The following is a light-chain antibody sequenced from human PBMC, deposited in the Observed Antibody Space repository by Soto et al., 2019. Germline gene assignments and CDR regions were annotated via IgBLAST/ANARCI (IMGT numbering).Light chain of an antibody. J-gene: IGKJ1*01. V-gene: IGKV1-33*01. CDR2: HAS. Sequence: DIQMTQSPSSLSASIGDRVTITCQASQNITNNLSWYQQKPGKAPNLLIYHASKLAKGVTSRFSGSGSGTDFTLTINTLHPEDFATYYCLQVYSFPRTFGQGTKVDI. CDR1: QNITNN. CDR3: LQVYSFPRT.